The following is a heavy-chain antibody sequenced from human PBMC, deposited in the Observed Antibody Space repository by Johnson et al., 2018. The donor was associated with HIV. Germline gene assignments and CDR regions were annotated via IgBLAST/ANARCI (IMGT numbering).Heavy chain of an antibody. D-gene: IGHD1-7*01. V-gene: IGHV3-66*01. CDR1: GFTVSRNY. CDR2: IYSGGST. Sequence: VQLVESGGGLVQPGGSLRLSCTASGFTVSRNYMSWVRQAPGKGLEWVSVIYSGGSTYYADSVKGRFTISRDNSKNSLYLQMNSLRAEDTAVYYCARERSGTIAFDIWGQGTMVTVSS. J-gene: IGHJ3*02. CDR3: ARERSGTIAFDI.